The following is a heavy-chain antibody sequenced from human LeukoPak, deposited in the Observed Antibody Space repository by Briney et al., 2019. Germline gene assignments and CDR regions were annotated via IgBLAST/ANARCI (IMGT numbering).Heavy chain of an antibody. CDR1: GYSFATHW. CDR2: IYPGDSDT. Sequence: GESLKISCKTSGYSFATHWIGWVRQMPGKGLEWMGIIYPGDSDTRYSPPFQGQVTISADKSISTAYLQLSSLKASDTAMYYCARVVTEGYYFDYWGQGTLVTVSS. V-gene: IGHV5-51*01. CDR3: ARVVTEGYYFDY. J-gene: IGHJ4*02. D-gene: IGHD2-21*02.